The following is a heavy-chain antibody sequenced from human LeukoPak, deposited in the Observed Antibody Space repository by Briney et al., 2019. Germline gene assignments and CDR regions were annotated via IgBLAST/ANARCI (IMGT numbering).Heavy chain of an antibody. V-gene: IGHV4-59*01. J-gene: IGHJ3*01. CDR1: GGSLSSSY. Sequence: PSETLSLTCAISGGSLSSSYWTWIRQPPGKELEWIGYVHYSRSTNYNPSRRSRVTMSVDTSNNQFSLKLSSVTAADTAVYYCVSYRRPPFVFDVWGQGTRVT. CDR2: VHYSRST. CDR3: VSYRRPPFVFDV. D-gene: IGHD3-16*02.